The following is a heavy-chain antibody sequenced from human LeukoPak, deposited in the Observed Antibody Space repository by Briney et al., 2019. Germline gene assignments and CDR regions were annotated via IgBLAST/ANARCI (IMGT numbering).Heavy chain of an antibody. Sequence: GGSLRLSCAASGFTFSSYGMHRVRQAPGKGLEWVAVISYDGSNKYYADSVKGRFTISRDNSKNTLYLQMNSLRAEDTAVYYCAKEGVNVWGSYEAYGMDVWGQGTTVTVSS. D-gene: IGHD3-16*01. CDR3: AKEGVNVWGSYEAYGMDV. V-gene: IGHV3-30*18. CDR2: ISYDGSNK. J-gene: IGHJ6*02. CDR1: GFTFSSYG.